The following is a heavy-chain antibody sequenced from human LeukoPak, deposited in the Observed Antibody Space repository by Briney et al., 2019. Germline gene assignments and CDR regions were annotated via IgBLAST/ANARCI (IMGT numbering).Heavy chain of an antibody. Sequence: GGSLRLSCATSGFTFRSYALGWVRQAPGKGLEWVSLISGSGGSRYYGDSVKGRFTISRDNSKNSVYLEMSSLSAGGTAVYYCAKGGEDSGYNSHFDSWGQGTLVIVSS. J-gene: IGHJ4*02. V-gene: IGHV3-23*01. CDR3: AKGGEDSGYNSHFDS. CDR1: GFTFRSYA. CDR2: ISGSGGSR. D-gene: IGHD5-24*01.